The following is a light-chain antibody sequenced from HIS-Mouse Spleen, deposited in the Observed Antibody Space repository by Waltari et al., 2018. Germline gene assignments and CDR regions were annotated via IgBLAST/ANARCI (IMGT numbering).Light chain of an antibody. CDR1: SSDVGGYNY. V-gene: IGLV2-14*03. CDR3: SSYTSSSTLV. J-gene: IGLJ2*01. CDR2: DVS. Sequence: QSALTQPASVSGSPGQSITISCTGTSSDVGGYNYVPWDQHKPAKAPKLMIYDVSNRPSGVSNRFSGSKSGNTASLTISGLQAEDEADYYCSSYTSSSTLVFGGGTKLTVL.